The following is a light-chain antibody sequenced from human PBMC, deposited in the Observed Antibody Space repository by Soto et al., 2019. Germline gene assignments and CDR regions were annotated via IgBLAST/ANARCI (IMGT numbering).Light chain of an antibody. CDR3: SSYTSSRAYV. V-gene: IGLV2-14*01. J-gene: IGLJ1*01. CDR2: EVS. Sequence: QSVLTQPASVSGSPGQSITISCTGTSSGVGGYNYVSWYQQQSGKAPKLMIHEVSNRPSGVSNRFSGSKSGNTASLTISGLQAEDEADYYCSSYTSSRAYVFGIGTKVTVL. CDR1: SSGVGGYNY.